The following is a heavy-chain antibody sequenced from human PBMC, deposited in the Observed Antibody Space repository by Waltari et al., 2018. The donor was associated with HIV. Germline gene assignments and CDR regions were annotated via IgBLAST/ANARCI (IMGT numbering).Heavy chain of an antibody. J-gene: IGHJ3*01. CDR1: GTMCGNYC. V-gene: IGHV3-7*03. Sequence: EVQVVESGGGWVEPGGSLRVSCGPSGTMCGNYCLTRVRQAPGEGLEWVANINPDGSEINYVESVKGRFTISRDNTQSSMFLQMSSLTVDDTAIYFCARGHNSAFDLWGQGTVVSVSS. D-gene: IGHD1-20*01. CDR3: ARGHNSAFDL. CDR2: INPDGSEI.